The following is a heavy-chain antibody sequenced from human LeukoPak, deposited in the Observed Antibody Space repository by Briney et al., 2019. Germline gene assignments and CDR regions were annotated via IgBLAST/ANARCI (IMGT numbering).Heavy chain of an antibody. CDR2: INHSGST. CDR3: ARIQDIVVVPAAVNWFDP. D-gene: IGHD2-2*01. Sequence: SETLSLTCAVYGGSFSGYYWSWIRQPPGKGLEWIGEINHSGSTNYNPSLKSRVTISVDTSKNQFSLKLSSVTAAGTAVCYCARIQDIVVVPAAVNWFDPWGQGTLVTVSS. V-gene: IGHV4-34*01. J-gene: IGHJ5*02. CDR1: GGSFSGYY.